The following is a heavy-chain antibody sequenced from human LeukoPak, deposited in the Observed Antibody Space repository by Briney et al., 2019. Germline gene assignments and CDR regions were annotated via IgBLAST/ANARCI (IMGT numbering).Heavy chain of an antibody. V-gene: IGHV3-15*05. J-gene: IGHJ4*02. CDR2: IKSKTAGGTT. CDR3: ATEYYGAYNY. CDR1: GFTFSDAW. Sequence: GGSLRLSCAASGFTFSDAWMSWVRQAPGKGLEWVGHIKSKTAGGTTDYTEPVKGRFSISRDDSKDTVSLEMNSLKTEDTAVYYCATEYYGAYNYWGRGTLVTVSS. D-gene: IGHD4-17*01.